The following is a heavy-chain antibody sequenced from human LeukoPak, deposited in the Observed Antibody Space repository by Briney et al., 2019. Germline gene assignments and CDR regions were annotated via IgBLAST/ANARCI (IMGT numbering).Heavy chain of an antibody. CDR2: IRSKANSYAT. J-gene: IGHJ5*02. CDR3: TKAVAEKKNWFDP. V-gene: IGHV3-73*01. Sequence: GGSLRLSCAASGFTFSGSAMHWVRQASGKGLEWVGRIRSKANSYATAYAASVKGRFTISRDDSKNTAYLQMNSLKTEDMAVYYCTKAVAEKKNWFDPWGQGTLVTVSS. D-gene: IGHD6-19*01. CDR1: GFTFSGSA.